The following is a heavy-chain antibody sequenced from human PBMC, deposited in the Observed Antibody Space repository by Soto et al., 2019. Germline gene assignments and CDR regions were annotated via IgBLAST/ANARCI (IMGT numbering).Heavy chain of an antibody. CDR3: ARGPSGDKIDY. CDR1: GGSISSAAYC. D-gene: IGHD7-27*01. J-gene: IGHJ4*02. CDR2: IYDGGTT. Sequence: QVQLQESGPRLVSPSQTLSLTCTVSGGSISSAAYCWSWIRQSPDKGLEWIGHIYDGGTTYSSPSLKGRVTISADTSETQISLQLSSVSAADTGVYYCARGPSGDKIDYWGQGIQVTVSS. V-gene: IGHV4-30-4*01.